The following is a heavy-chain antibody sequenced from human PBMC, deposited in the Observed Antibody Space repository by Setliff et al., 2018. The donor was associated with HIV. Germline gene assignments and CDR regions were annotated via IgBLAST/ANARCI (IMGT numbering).Heavy chain of an antibody. CDR2: IYTSGST. D-gene: IGHD6-19*01. V-gene: IGHV4-61*09. J-gene: IGHJ5*02. CDR1: GGSISSGSYY. CDR3: ARGPGWPNWFDP. Sequence: SETLSLTCTVSGGSISSGSYYRSWIRQPAGKGLEWIGHIYTSGSTNYNPSLKSRVTISVDTSKNQFSLKLSSVTAADTAVYYCARGPGWPNWFDPWGQGTLVTVSS.